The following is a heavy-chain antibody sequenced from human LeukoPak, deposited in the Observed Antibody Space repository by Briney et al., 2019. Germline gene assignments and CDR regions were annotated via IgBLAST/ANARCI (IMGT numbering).Heavy chain of an antibody. CDR3: ARASWVSSADAVR. Sequence: GGALRVSCAASGLSFRRFAMSWVRQAPARGLEWLSSMKGTGETFYADSVRGRFTLSRDDSRNTVYLQLNNLRVEDTAVYYCARASWVSSADAVRWGQGTVVTVSS. CDR1: GLSFRRFA. CDR2: MKGTGET. J-gene: IGHJ4*02. V-gene: IGHV3-23*01. D-gene: IGHD3-16*01.